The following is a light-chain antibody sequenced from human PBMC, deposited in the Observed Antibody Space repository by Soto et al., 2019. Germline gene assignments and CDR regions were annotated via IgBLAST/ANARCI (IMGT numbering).Light chain of an antibody. CDR3: QKCKIAPFT. Sequence: DIQMTQSPASLSEFVGDPVSLTCRASQDISHFLAWYQQKPGKVPKLLIYAASTLQSGVPSRFSGSGSGTDFTLTISSLQPEDVATYYCQKCKIAPFTFGGGSKVDIK. J-gene: IGKJ4*01. CDR1: QDISHF. CDR2: AAS. V-gene: IGKV1-27*01.